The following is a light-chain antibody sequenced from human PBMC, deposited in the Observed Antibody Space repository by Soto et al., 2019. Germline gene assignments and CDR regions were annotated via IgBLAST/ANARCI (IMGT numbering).Light chain of an antibody. V-gene: IGKV1-39*01. CDR3: QQSYRTPPT. Sequence: DIQMTQSPSSLSASVGDRVTITCRASQSISSYLNWYQQKPGKAPKLLIYAASSLQSGVPSRFSGSGSETDFTLTISSPQPEDFATYYCQQSYRTPPTFGQGTKVEIK. CDR1: QSISSY. CDR2: AAS. J-gene: IGKJ1*01.